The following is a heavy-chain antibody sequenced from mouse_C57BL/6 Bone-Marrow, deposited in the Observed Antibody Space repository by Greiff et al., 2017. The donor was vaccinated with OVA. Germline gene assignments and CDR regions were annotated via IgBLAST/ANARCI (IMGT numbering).Heavy chain of an antibody. CDR1: GYAFSSSW. CDR2: IYPGDGDT. V-gene: IGHV1-82*01. Sequence: QVQLHQSGPELVKPGASVKISCKASGYAFSSSWMNWVKQRPGKGLEWIGRIYPGDGDTNYNGKFKGKATLTADKSSSTAYMQLSSLTSEDSAVYFCANYYYGSSYPPYYAMDYWGQGTSVTVSS. J-gene: IGHJ4*01. D-gene: IGHD1-1*01. CDR3: ANYYYGSSYPPYYAMDY.